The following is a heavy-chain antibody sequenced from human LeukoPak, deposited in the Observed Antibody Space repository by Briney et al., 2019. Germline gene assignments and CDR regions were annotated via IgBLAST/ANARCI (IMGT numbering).Heavy chain of an antibody. J-gene: IGHJ4*02. Sequence: GGSLRLSCAASGFTFSSYAMHWVRQDPGMGLEWVAVISSDGSNKYYADSVKGRFTISRDNSKNTLYLQMKSLRAEDAAVYYCARGRVNYYDSSGYYFLVREAFDYWGQGTLVTVSS. D-gene: IGHD3-22*01. V-gene: IGHV3-30-3*01. CDR2: ISSDGSNK. CDR3: ARGRVNYYDSSGYYFLVREAFDY. CDR1: GFTFSSYA.